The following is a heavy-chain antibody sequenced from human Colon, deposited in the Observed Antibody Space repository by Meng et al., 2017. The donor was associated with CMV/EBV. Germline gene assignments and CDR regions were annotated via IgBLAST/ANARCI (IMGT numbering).Heavy chain of an antibody. V-gene: IGHV3-11*01. CDR1: GFTFSDYY. CDR3: ARRRYSGYDRGLPDY. Sequence: SGFTFSDYYMSWIRQAPGKGLEWVSYISSSGSTIYYADSVKGRFTISRDNAKNSLYLQMNSLRAEDTAVYYCARRRYSGYDRGLPDYWGQGTLVTVSS. CDR2: ISSSGSTI. J-gene: IGHJ4*02. D-gene: IGHD5-12*01.